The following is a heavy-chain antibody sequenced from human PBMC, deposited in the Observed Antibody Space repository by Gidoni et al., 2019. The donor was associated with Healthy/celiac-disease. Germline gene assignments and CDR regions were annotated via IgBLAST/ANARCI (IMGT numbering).Heavy chain of an antibody. V-gene: IGHV3-7*01. D-gene: IGHD3-3*01. Sequence: PASGFTFSSYWMSWVRQAPGKGLEWVGNIKQDGSEKDYVGGGKGRVTISRDNAKNSLYMQMNSLRAEDTAGYYCASSTYYDFWSGYFGAFDIWGQGTMVTVSS. J-gene: IGHJ3*02. CDR2: IKQDGSEK. CDR1: GFTFSSYW. CDR3: ASSTYYDFWSGYFGAFDI.